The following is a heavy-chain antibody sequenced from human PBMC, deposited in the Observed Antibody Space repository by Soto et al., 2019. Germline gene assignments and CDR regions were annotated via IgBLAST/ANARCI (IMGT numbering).Heavy chain of an antibody. Sequence: PSETLSLTCTVSGGSISGYYWSWIRQPPGKGLEWIAYIFYTGSTNYNPSLKSRVTISVDTSKNQFSLKLRSVTAADTAVYYCARFRPAAATGGTNWFDPWGQGTLVTVSS. D-gene: IGHD2-15*01. CDR2: IFYTGST. V-gene: IGHV4-59*01. CDR1: GGSISGYY. CDR3: ARFRPAAATGGTNWFDP. J-gene: IGHJ5*02.